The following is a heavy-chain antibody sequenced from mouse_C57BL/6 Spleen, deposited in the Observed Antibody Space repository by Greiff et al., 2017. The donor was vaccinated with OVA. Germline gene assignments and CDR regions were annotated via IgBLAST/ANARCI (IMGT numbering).Heavy chain of an antibody. Sequence: EVNVVESGEGLVKPGGSLKLSCAASGFTFSSYAMSWVRQTPEKRLEWVAYISSGGDYIYYADTVKGRFTISRDNARNTLYLQMSSLKSEDTAMYYCTRDRGITTVVGEYFDVWGTGTTVTVSS. CDR3: TRDRGITTVVGEYFDV. V-gene: IGHV5-9-1*02. D-gene: IGHD1-1*01. CDR1: GFTFSSYA. J-gene: IGHJ1*03. CDR2: ISSGGDYI.